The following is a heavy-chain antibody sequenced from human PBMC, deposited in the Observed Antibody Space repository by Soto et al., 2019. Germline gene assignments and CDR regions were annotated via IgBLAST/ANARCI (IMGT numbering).Heavy chain of an antibody. Sequence: PGGSLRLSCAASGFSFSSYWMSWVRQAPGKGLEWVANIKQDGSDKYYVDSVKGRFTISRDNAKNSVNLQMNRLRAEDTAVYYCARKVLGHCTSISCRDNNWFDPWGQGTLVTVSS. J-gene: IGHJ5*02. D-gene: IGHD2-2*01. CDR1: GFSFSSYW. CDR3: ARKVLGHCTSISCRDNNWFDP. V-gene: IGHV3-7*01. CDR2: IKQDGSDK.